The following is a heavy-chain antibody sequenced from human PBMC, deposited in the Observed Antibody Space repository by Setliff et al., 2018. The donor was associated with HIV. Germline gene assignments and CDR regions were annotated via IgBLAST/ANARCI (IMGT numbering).Heavy chain of an antibody. V-gene: IGHV1-69*10. D-gene: IGHD1-26*01. Sequence: ASVKVSCKASGGTISSYAIGWVRQAPGQGLEWMGCIIPTLNIAKPTQEFRDRVTFTADTSTSTTYMEMSSLKSEDTAIYYCARDSGTTIGATGPGYWGQGTLVTVSS. CDR2: IIPTLNIA. CDR3: ARDSGTTIGATGPGY. CDR1: GGTISSYA. J-gene: IGHJ4*02.